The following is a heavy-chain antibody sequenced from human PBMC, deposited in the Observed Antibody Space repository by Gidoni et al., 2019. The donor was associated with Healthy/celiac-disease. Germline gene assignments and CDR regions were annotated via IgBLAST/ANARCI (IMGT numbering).Heavy chain of an antibody. V-gene: IGHV3-30-3*01. CDR1: GFTFSSYA. D-gene: IGHD3-22*01. Sequence: QVQLVESGGGVVQPGRSLRLSCAASGFTFSSYAMHWVRQAPGKGLEWVAVISYDGSNKYYADSVKGRFTISRDNSKNTLYLQMNSLRAEDTAVYYCARDRILYYYDSSGTFDYWGQGTLVTVSS. J-gene: IGHJ4*02. CDR3: ARDRILYYYDSSGTFDY. CDR2: ISYDGSNK.